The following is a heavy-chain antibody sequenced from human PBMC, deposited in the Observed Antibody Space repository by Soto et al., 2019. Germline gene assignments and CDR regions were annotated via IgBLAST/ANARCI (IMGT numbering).Heavy chain of an antibody. D-gene: IGHD4-17*01. CDR2: IWYDGSNK. V-gene: IGHV3-33*01. CDR1: GFTFSSYG. Sequence: QVQLVESGGGVVQPGRSLRLACAASGFTFSSYGMHWVRQAPGKGLEWVAVIWYDGSNKYYADSVKGRFTIARDNSKNTLYLQMNSLRAEDTAVYYCARGYGDYGLYYWGQGTLVTVSS. J-gene: IGHJ4*02. CDR3: ARGYGDYGLYY.